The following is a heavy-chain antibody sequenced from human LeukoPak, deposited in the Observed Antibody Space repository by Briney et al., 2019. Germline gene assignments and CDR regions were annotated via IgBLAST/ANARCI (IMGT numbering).Heavy chain of an antibody. V-gene: IGHV3-74*03. CDR1: GFTFSRDW. Sequence: GGSLRLSCAASGFTFSRDWMHWVRHAPGKGLVWVSRISDDGSITTYADSVQGRFTISRDNSKNTLYLQMNSLRAEDTAVYYCARTSFYGGNSGMDVWGQGTTVTVSS. J-gene: IGHJ6*02. D-gene: IGHD4-23*01. CDR2: ISDDGSIT. CDR3: ARTSFYGGNSGMDV.